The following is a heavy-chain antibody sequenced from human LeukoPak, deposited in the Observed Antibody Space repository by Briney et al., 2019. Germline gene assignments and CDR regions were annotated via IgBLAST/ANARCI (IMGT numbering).Heavy chain of an antibody. Sequence: GGSLRPSCAGSGFTFSDYAMSWVRQAPGKGLVWVSSMSRHGADKWYADSVRGRFTISRDNSENTLYLQMNSLRDEDTAVYYCAKDQGGLSVNWHFDVWGRGTLITVSS. CDR1: GFTFSDYA. CDR3: AKDQGGLSVNWHFDV. CDR2: MSRHGADK. D-gene: IGHD3-16*02. V-gene: IGHV3-23*01. J-gene: IGHJ2*01.